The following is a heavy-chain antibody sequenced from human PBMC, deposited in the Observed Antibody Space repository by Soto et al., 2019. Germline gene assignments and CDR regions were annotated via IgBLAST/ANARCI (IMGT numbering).Heavy chain of an antibody. CDR2: IYYSGNT. CDR3: ARATYYYGGSGTSGRVLDC. Sequence: QVQLQESGPGLVKPSQTLSLTCTVSGGSISSGGYYWSWIRQHPGKGLEWIGYIYYSGNTYYNPSPNSRVTLAVDTPKSPFSLRLSSVTAAGTAVFYCARATYYYGGSGTSGRVLDCWGQATLVTVSS. V-gene: IGHV4-31*03. J-gene: IGHJ4*02. D-gene: IGHD3-22*01. CDR1: GGSISSGGYY.